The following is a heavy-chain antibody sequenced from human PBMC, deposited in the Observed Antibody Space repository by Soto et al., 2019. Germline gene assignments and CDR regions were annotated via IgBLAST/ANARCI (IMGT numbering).Heavy chain of an antibody. J-gene: IGHJ4*02. CDR1: GFTMSIYA. CDR2: ISNGGDST. CDR3: AKGAWVDD. Sequence: SGGGLVQPGGSLRLSCAASGFTMSIYAMTWVRQSPGKGLEWVSVISNGGDSTFYADSVKGRFTISRDNSKNTMSLQMNSLRAEDTAIYYCAKGAWVDDWGQGTLVTVSS. V-gene: IGHV3-23*01. D-gene: IGHD1-26*01.